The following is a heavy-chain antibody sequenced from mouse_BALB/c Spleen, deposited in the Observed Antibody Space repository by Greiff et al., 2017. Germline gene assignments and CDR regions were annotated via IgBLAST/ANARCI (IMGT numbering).Heavy chain of an antibody. CDR3: ARDRGPNGRLMDY. CDR1: GFTFSSYA. Sequence: EVQRVESGGGLVKPGGSLKLSCAASGFTFSSYAMSWVRQSPEKRLEWVAEISSGGSYTYYPDTVTGRFTISRDNAKNTLYLEMSSLRSEDTAMYYCARDRGPNGRLMDYWGQGTSVTVSS. J-gene: IGHJ4*01. D-gene: IGHD3-1*01. V-gene: IGHV5-9-4*01. CDR2: ISSGGSYT.